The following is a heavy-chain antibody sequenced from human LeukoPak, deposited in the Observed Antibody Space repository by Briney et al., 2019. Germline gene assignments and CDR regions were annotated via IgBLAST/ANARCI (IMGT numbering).Heavy chain of an antibody. CDR2: MYYSGVT. J-gene: IGHJ4*02. Sequence: SETLSLTCIVSGDSLTSNNYFWGWIRQSPGKGLEWLGSMYYSGVTYYSPSFKSRVTMSLDTSNNQFPLRLNSVTAADTAVYYCARRSFCAGDCLCLDYWGQGILVTVSS. CDR3: ARRSFCAGDCLCLDY. CDR1: GDSLTSNNYF. V-gene: IGHV4-39*01. D-gene: IGHD2-21*02.